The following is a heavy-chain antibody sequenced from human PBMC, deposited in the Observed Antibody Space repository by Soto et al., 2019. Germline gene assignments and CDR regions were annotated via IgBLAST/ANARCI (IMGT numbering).Heavy chain of an antibody. V-gene: IGHV1-18*01. J-gene: IGHJ5*02. CDR3: ASSMYYYDSSGYSVPGWFAP. D-gene: IGHD3-22*01. Sequence: ASVKVSCKASGYTFTSYGISWVRQAPGQGLEWMGWISAYNGNTNYAQKLQGRVTMTTDTSTSTAYMELRSLRSDDTAVYYCASSMYYYDSSGYSVPGWFAPWGQGTLVTVSS. CDR1: GYTFTSYG. CDR2: ISAYNGNT.